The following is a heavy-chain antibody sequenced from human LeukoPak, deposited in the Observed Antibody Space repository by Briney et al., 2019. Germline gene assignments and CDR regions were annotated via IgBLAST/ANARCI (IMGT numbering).Heavy chain of an antibody. CDR3: AKDLLPLDY. Sequence: GGSLRLSCAASGFIFSSYNMNWVRQAPGKGLEWVSSISSSSNYIYYADSVKGRFTVSRDNSKNTLYLEMDSLRVADTAVYFCAKDLLPLDYWGQGTLVTVSS. J-gene: IGHJ4*02. V-gene: IGHV3-21*04. CDR1: GFIFSSYN. CDR2: ISSSSNYI.